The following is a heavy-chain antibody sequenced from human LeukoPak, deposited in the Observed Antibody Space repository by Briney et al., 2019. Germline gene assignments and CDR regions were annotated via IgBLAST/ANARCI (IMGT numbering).Heavy chain of an antibody. J-gene: IGHJ6*02. V-gene: IGHV3-23*01. D-gene: IGHD2-2*01. CDR2: ISGSGGST. Sequence: GGSLRLSCAASGFTFSSYAMSWVRQAPGKGLEWVSAISGSGGSTYYADSVKGRFTISRDNSKNTLYLQMNSLRAEDTAVYYCAKTKRYCSSTGCYYYYGMDVWGQGTTVTVSS. CDR3: AKTKRYCSSTGCYYYYGMDV. CDR1: GFTFSSYA.